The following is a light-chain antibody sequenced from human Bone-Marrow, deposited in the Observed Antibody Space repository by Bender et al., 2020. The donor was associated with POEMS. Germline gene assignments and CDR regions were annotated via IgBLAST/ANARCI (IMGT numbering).Light chain of an antibody. Sequence: QSVLTQPPSASGTPGQSVIISCSGTDSNFGGNNVNWYQHLPGSAPRLVVYSNYQRPSGVPDRFSGSKSATSATLGITGLQTGDEADYYCGTWDSSLSAWVFGGGTKVTVL. V-gene: IGLV1-44*01. CDR3: GTWDSSLSAWV. CDR1: DSNFGGNN. J-gene: IGLJ3*02. CDR2: SNY.